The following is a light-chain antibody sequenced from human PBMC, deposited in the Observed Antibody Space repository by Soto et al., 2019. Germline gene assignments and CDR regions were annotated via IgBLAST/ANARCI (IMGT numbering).Light chain of an antibody. Sequence: AIRMTQSPSSLSASTLDRVTITCRASQGISSYLAWYQQKPGKAPKLLIYAASTLQSGVPSRFSGSGSGTDFTLTISCPQSEDFATYYCQQYYSYPLTFGPGTKVDI. V-gene: IGKV1-8*01. CDR2: AAS. CDR3: QQYYSYPLT. J-gene: IGKJ3*01. CDR1: QGISSY.